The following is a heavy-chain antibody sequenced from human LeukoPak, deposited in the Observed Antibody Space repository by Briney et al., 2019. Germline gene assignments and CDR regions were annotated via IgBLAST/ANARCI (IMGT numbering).Heavy chain of an antibody. D-gene: IGHD3-16*01. CDR2: IYSGGST. CDR3: AREGDQWGLAPDYYFDY. CDR1: GFTVSSNY. J-gene: IGHJ4*02. Sequence: GGSLKLACAASGFTVSSNYMSWVRQAPGKGLEWVSVIYSGGSTYYADSVKGRFTIPRDNSKNTLYLQMNSLRGEDTAVYYCAREGDQWGLAPDYYFDYWGQGTLVTVSS. V-gene: IGHV3-66*02.